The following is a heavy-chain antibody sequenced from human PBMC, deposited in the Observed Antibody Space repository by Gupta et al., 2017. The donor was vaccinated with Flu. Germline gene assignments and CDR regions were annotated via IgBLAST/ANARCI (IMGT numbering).Heavy chain of an antibody. V-gene: IGHV3-23*01. D-gene: IGHD6-13*01. J-gene: IGHJ4*02. CDR1: GFTFSNYA. CDR3: AKTRDNSWYGLNDY. Sequence: EVQLLDSGGGLVQPGGSLRLSCAASGFTFSNYAMTWVRQAPGKGLEWVSTVRPGGPTGNIIYYAHSVEGRFTISRGNSKDTLYLQMNSLRAEDTAVYYCAKTRDNSWYGLNDYWGQGTLVTVSS. CDR2: VRPGGPTGNII.